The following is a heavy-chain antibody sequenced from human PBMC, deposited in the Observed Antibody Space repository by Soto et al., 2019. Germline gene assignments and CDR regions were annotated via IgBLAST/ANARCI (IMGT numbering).Heavy chain of an antibody. CDR1: GFMFSAYA. CDR2: ISYDGTNK. CDR3: ARGPCPYTSGWYGIGF. J-gene: IGHJ4*01. V-gene: IGHV3-30*04. D-gene: IGHD6-19*01. Sequence: GGSLRLSCAASGFMFSAYAMLWVRQAPGKGLEWVAAISYDGTNKYYADSIKGRFTISRDNSANTLFLQVNSLRREDTAIYYCARGPCPYTSGWYGIGFWGHGTLVTVSS.